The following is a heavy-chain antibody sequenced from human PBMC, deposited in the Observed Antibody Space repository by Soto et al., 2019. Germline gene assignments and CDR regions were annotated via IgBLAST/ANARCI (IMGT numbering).Heavy chain of an antibody. V-gene: IGHV3-30*18. CDR1: GFTFSSDG. D-gene: IGHD5-18*01. CDR2: ISYDGSNK. J-gene: IGHJ6*02. CDR3: AKDQAAMVVYYYYGMDV. Sequence: QVQLVESGGGVVQPGRSLRLSCAASGFTFSSDGMHWVRQAPGKGLEWVAVISYDGSNKYYADSVKGRFTISRDNSKNTLYLPMNSLRAEDTAVYYCAKDQAAMVVYYYYGMDVWGQGTTVTVSS.